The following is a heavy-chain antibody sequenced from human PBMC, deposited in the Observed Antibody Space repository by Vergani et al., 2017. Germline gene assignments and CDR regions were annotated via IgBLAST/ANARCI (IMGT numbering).Heavy chain of an antibody. D-gene: IGHD2-8*01. J-gene: IGHJ6*03. Sequence: QVQLQQWGGGLLKPSETLSLTCVVNGESFTSYHWTWIRQSPGEGLEWVGDIDHTGRPDYNPSLKSRLTMSVDKSRNQFPLTLNSVTATDTAIYFCARVKTETNGHLYYYYYRDVWGQGTAVTVS. CDR1: GESFTSYH. CDR3: ARVKTETNGHLYYYYYRDV. V-gene: IGHV4-34*01. CDR2: IDHTGRP.